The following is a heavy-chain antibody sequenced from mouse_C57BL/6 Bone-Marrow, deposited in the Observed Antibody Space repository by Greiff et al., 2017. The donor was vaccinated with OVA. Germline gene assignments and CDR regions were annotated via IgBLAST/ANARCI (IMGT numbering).Heavy chain of an antibody. CDR3: ARGPAQATFYYAMDY. D-gene: IGHD3-2*02. CDR2: ISDGGSYT. CDR1: GFTFSSYA. V-gene: IGHV5-4*01. Sequence: EVQLVESGGGLVKPGGSLKLSCAASGFTFSSYAMSWVRQTPEKRLEWVATISDGGSYTYYPDNVKGRFTISRDNAKNNLYLQMSHLKSEDTAMYYCARGPAQATFYYAMDYWGQGTSVTVSS. J-gene: IGHJ4*01.